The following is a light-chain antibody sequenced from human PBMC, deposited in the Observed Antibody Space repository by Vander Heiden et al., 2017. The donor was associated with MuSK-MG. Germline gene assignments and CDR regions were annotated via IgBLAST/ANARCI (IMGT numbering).Light chain of an antibody. CDR3: SSDAGRNNLV. J-gene: IGLJ3*02. V-gene: IGLV2-8*01. CDR2: EVS. CDR1: STDVGVYKY. Sequence: QSALTPPPSASGSPGQSVTISCPGTSTDVGVYKYVSWHPPHPGKDPILMIFEVSKRPSGVTDRFSGSKSGNTASLTVSGRQAEDEADYYCSSDAGRNNLVFGGGTRLTVL.